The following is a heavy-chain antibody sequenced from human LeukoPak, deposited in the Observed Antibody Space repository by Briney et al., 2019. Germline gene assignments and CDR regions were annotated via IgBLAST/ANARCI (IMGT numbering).Heavy chain of an antibody. V-gene: IGHV4-59*01. CDR1: GGSISSYY. CDR3: ARDSIDFWFGELSRWFDP. D-gene: IGHD3-10*01. CDR2: IYYSGST. Sequence: SETLSLTCTVSGGSISSYYWSWIRRPPRKGLEWFGDIYYSGSTNYNPSLQSRVTISVDTSKNQFSLKLSSVTAADTAVYYCARDSIDFWFGELSRWFDPWGQGTLVTVSS. J-gene: IGHJ5*02.